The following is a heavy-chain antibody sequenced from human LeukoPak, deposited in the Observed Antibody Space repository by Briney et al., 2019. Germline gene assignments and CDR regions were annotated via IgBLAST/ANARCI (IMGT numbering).Heavy chain of an antibody. J-gene: IGHJ4*02. CDR2: ISGSGGST. CDR1: GFTFSSYA. D-gene: IGHD3-10*01. V-gene: IGHV3-23*01. CDR3: ARAYYYGSGSPHTYYYDSSGPLTSYYFDY. Sequence: GGSLRLSCAASGFTFSSYAMSWVRQAPGKGLEWVSAISGSGGSTYYADSVKGRFTISRDNSKNSLYLQMNRLRAEDTAVYYCARAYYYGSGSPHTYYYDSSGPLTSYYFDYWGQGTLVTVSS.